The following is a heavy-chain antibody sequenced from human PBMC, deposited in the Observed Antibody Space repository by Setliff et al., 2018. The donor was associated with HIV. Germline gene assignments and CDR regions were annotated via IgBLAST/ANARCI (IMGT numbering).Heavy chain of an antibody. J-gene: IGHJ4*02. V-gene: IGHV3-11*04. CDR2: ISVSGTDI. CDR1: GFTFTNYY. CDR3: ATDPRRLSY. Sequence: PGGSLRLSCAASGFTFTNYYMSWIRQAPGKGLELLSYISVSGTDIKYADSVKGRFTISRDNAKNSLYLQMNSLRAEDTAVYYCATDPRRLSYWGQGTLVTSP. D-gene: IGHD2-21*01.